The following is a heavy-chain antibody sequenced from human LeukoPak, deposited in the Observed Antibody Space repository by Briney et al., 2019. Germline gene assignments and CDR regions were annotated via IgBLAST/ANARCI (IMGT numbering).Heavy chain of an antibody. Sequence: PGGSLRLSCAASGFTFSSYAMHWVRRAPGKGLEWVAVISYDGSNKYYADSVKGRFTISRDNSKNTLYLQMNSLRAEDTAVYYCAFSGYDMTFPEYFQHWGQGTLVTVSS. CDR1: GFTFSSYA. CDR2: ISYDGSNK. J-gene: IGHJ1*01. V-gene: IGHV3-30*04. CDR3: AFSGYDMTFPEYFQH. D-gene: IGHD5-12*01.